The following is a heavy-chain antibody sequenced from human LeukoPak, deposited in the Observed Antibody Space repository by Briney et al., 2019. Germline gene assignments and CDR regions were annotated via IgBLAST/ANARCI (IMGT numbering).Heavy chain of an antibody. D-gene: IGHD5-18*01. Sequence: GGSLRLSCAASGFTFSDYYMSWIRQAPGKGLEWVSYISSSGSTINYADSVKGRLTISRDNAKNSLFLQMDSLRAEDTAVYYCARQQLWLDYWGQGTLVTVSS. J-gene: IGHJ4*02. CDR2: ISSSGSTI. CDR1: GFTFSDYY. CDR3: ARQQLWLDY. V-gene: IGHV3-11*01.